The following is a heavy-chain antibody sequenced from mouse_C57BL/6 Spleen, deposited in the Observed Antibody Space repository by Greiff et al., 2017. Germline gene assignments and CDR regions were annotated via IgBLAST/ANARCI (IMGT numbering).Heavy chain of an antibody. D-gene: IGHD2-4*01. Sequence: VQLQQSGAELVRPGASVTLSCKASGYTFTDYEMHWVKQTPVHGLEWIGAIDPETGGTAYNQKFKGKAILTADKSSSTAYMELRSLTSEDSAVYSCTRPLYYDYPAWFAYWGQGTLVTVSA. CDR1: GYTFTDYE. J-gene: IGHJ3*01. V-gene: IGHV1-15*01. CDR3: TRPLYYDYPAWFAY. CDR2: IDPETGGT.